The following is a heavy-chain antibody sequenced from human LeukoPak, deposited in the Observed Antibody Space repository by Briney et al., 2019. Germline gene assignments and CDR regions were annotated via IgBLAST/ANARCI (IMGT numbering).Heavy chain of an antibody. J-gene: IGHJ4*02. CDR2: IWYDGNNK. Sequence: PGGSLRLSCAASGFTFSSYAMHWVRQAPGKGLGWVAVIWYDGNNKYYADSVKGRFTISRDNSKNTLYLQMNSLRVEDTAVYYCARDRWSTTSYNDYWGQGTLVTVSS. D-gene: IGHD2-2*01. CDR3: ARDRWSTTSYNDY. CDR1: GFTFSSYA. V-gene: IGHV3-33*08.